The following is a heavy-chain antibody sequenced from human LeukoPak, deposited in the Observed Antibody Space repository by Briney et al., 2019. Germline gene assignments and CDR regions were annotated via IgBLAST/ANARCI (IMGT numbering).Heavy chain of an antibody. CDR1: GGSISSSSYY. V-gene: IGHV4-39*07. CDR3: ARGFYSGSGTYYNSLDY. CDR2: IYYSGST. D-gene: IGHD3-10*01. J-gene: IGHJ4*02. Sequence: SETLSLTCTVSGGSISSSSYYWGWIRQPPGKGLEWIGSIYYSGSTYYNPSLKSRVTISVDTSKNQFSLKLSSVTAADTAVYFCARGFYSGSGTYYNSLDYWGQGTLVTVSS.